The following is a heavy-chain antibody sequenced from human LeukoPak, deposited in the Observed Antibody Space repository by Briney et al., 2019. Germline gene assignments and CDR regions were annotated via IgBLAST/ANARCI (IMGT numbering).Heavy chain of an antibody. J-gene: IGHJ4*02. Sequence: GGSLRLSCAASGFTFSSYAMSWVRQAPGKGLEWASGISGSGGSTYYADSVKGRFTISRDNSKNTLYLQMNSLRAEDTAVYYCAKRGERFLEWLLSYLDYWGQGTLVTVSS. CDR3: AKRGERFLEWLLSYLDY. D-gene: IGHD3-3*01. CDR2: ISGSGGST. CDR1: GFTFSSYA. V-gene: IGHV3-23*01.